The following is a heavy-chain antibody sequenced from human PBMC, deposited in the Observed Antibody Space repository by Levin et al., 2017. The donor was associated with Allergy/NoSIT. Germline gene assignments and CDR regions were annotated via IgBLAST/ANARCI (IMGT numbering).Heavy chain of an antibody. CDR3: AKGSLSTTGRYDDMLTGDDNCGY. Sequence: GGSLRLSCAASGFTFSSYAMSWVRQAPGKGLEWVSAISGSGGSTYYADSVKGRFTISRDNSKNTLYLQMNSLRAEDTAVYYCAKGSLSTTGRYDDMLTGDDNCGYWGQGTLVTVAS. V-gene: IGHV3-23*01. D-gene: IGHD3-9*01. CDR2: ISGSGGST. CDR1: GFTFSSYA. J-gene: IGHJ4*02.